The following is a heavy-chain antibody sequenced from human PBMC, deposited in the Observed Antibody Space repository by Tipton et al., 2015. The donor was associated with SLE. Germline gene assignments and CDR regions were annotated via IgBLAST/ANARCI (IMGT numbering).Heavy chain of an antibody. D-gene: IGHD6-6*01. Sequence: LRLSCAVYGGSFSGYYWSWIRQPPGKGLEWIGEINHSGSTNYNPSLKSRVTISVDTSKNQFSLKLNSVTAADTALYYCARGASSLDYWGLGTLVTVSS. V-gene: IGHV4-34*01. J-gene: IGHJ4*02. CDR1: GGSFSGYY. CDR2: INHSGST. CDR3: ARGASSLDY.